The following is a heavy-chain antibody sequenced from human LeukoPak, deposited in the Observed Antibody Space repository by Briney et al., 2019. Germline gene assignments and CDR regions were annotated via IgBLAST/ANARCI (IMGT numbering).Heavy chain of an antibody. Sequence: SVKVSCKASGGTFSSYAISWVRQAPGQGLEWMGGIIPIFGTANYAQKFQGRVTIATDESTSTAYMELSSLRSEDTAVYYCARGQIAVAGGSVYFQHWGQGTLVTVSS. D-gene: IGHD6-19*01. CDR2: IIPIFGTA. V-gene: IGHV1-69*05. CDR1: GGTFSSYA. CDR3: ARGQIAVAGGSVYFQH. J-gene: IGHJ1*01.